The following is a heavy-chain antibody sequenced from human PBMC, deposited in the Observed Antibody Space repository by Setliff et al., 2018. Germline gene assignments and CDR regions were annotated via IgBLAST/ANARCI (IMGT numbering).Heavy chain of an antibody. CDR3: ARGRTTVTFYY. D-gene: IGHD4-17*01. J-gene: IGHJ4*02. CDR2: IYYIETT. V-gene: IGHV4-59*01. Sequence: PSETLSLTCTVSGGSISTYYWSWLRQPPGKGLEWIGYIYYIETTDHNPSLKSRVTISVDTSKNQFTLKLSSVTAADTAVYYCARGRTTVTFYYWGQGTLVTVSS. CDR1: GGSISTYY.